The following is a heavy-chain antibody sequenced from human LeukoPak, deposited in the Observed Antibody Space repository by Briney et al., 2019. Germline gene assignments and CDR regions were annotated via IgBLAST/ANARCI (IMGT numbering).Heavy chain of an antibody. CDR1: GFTFSSYG. J-gene: IGHJ4*02. Sequence: GGSLRLSCAASGFTFSSYGMHWVRQAPGKGLDWVAVISNDGSKKYYADSVKGRLTISRDNSKNTLSLQVSSLRTEDTAVYYCAKDRYSYAFEYSDSWGQGTLVTVSS. CDR2: ISNDGSKK. CDR3: AKDRYSYAFEYSDS. V-gene: IGHV3-30*18. D-gene: IGHD5-18*01.